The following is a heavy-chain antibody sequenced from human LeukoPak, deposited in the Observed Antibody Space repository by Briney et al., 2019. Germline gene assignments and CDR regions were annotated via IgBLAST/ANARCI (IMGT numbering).Heavy chain of an antibody. D-gene: IGHD3-10*01. Sequence: SETLSLTRTVSGGSISSSSYYWGWIRQPPGKGLEWIGSIYYSGSTYYNPSLKSRVTISVDTSKNQFSLKLSSVTAADTAVYYCARQNLRYYYGSGSHYDYWGQGTLVTVSS. CDR2: IYYSGST. V-gene: IGHV4-39*01. CDR3: ARQNLRYYYGSGSHYDY. J-gene: IGHJ4*02. CDR1: GGSISSSSYY.